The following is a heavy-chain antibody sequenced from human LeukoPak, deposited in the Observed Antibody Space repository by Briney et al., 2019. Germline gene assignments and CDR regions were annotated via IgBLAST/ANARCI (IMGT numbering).Heavy chain of an antibody. V-gene: IGHV4-59*01. CDR1: GVSISSYY. D-gene: IGHD3-22*01. CDR2: IYYSGST. Sequence: PSETLSLTCTVSGVSISSYYWSWIRQPPGKGLEWIGYIYYSGSTNYNPSLKSRVTISVDTSKNQFSLKLSSVTAADTAVYYCARVRPYDSSGYYYVYFDYWGQGTLVTVSS. J-gene: IGHJ4*02. CDR3: ARVRPYDSSGYYYVYFDY.